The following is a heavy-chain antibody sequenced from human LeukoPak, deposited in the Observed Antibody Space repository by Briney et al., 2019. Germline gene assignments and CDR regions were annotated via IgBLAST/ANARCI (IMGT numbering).Heavy chain of an antibody. Sequence: ASVKVSCKASGYVHWVRQAPGQGLEWVGLIHPSGEFTDYAQNLRGRLTITRDTSTDTVYMELSSLRSEDTAVYYCAKDNSGGPDLYWWFDPWGRGTLVTVSS. D-gene: IGHD2-15*01. J-gene: IGHJ5*02. CDR1: GY. CDR3: AKDNSGGPDLYWWFDP. CDR2: IHPSGEFT. V-gene: IGHV1-46*04.